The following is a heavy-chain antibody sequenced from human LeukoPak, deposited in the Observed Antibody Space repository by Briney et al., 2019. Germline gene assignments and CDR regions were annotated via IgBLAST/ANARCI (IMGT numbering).Heavy chain of an antibody. D-gene: IGHD4-23*01. J-gene: IGHJ4*02. CDR2: IYSGGST. CDR1: GFTVSSTY. Sequence: PGGSLRLSCAASGFTVSSTYMTWVRQAPGKGLEWASIIYSGGSTYYADSVKGRFTISRDNSKNTLYLQMNSLRAEDTAVYYCATSGGNSLASDYWGQGTLVTVSS. CDR3: ATSGGNSLASDY. V-gene: IGHV3-66*01.